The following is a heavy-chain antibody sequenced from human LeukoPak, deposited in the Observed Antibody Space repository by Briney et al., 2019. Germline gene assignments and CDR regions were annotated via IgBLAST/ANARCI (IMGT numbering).Heavy chain of an antibody. CDR2: ISSDGANA. D-gene: IGHD6-19*01. V-gene: IGHV3-74*01. CDR1: GFTFSTYW. J-gene: IGHJ1*01. CDR3: ARTPMGIAVAGTCFQH. Sequence: GGSLRLSCAASGFTFSTYWMHWVRQVPGKGLVWVSRISSDGANANYADSVKGRFTISRDNAKNTLYLQMNSLRAEDTAMYYCARTPMGIAVAGTCFQHWGQGTLVTVSS.